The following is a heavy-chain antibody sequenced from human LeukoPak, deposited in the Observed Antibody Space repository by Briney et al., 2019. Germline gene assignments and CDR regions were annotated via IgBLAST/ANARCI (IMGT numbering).Heavy chain of an antibody. CDR3: ARDPEDYFDY. J-gene: IGHJ4*02. CDR1: GFTFNSYS. CDR2: ISSSSGTI. Sequence: GSLRLSCAASGFTFNSYSMNWVRQAPGKGLEWISYISSSSGTIYYADSVKGRFTISRDNAKNSLYLQMNSLRADDTAVYYCARDPEDYFDYWGQGTLVTVSS. V-gene: IGHV3-48*01.